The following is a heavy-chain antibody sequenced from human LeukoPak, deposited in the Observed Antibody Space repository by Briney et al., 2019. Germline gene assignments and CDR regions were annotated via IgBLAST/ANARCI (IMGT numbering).Heavy chain of an antibody. Sequence: GGSLKISCKGSGYSFTSYWIGWVRQLPGKGLEWMGIICPGDSDTRYSPSFQGQVTISADKSISTAYLQWSSLKASDTAMYYCARIRSGSHKYYFDYWGQGTLVTVSS. CDR3: ARIRSGSHKYYFDY. CDR1: GYSFTSYW. CDR2: ICPGDSDT. J-gene: IGHJ4*02. V-gene: IGHV5-51*01. D-gene: IGHD1-26*01.